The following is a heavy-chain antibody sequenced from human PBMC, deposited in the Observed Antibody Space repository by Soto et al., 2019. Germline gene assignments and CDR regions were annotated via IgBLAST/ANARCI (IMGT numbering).Heavy chain of an antibody. CDR2: IYYSGST. J-gene: IGHJ4*02. Sequence: QVQLQESGPGLVKPSETLSLTCTVSGGSISSYYWSWIRQSPGKGLEWIGYIYYSGSTKYNPSLKSRVTIAVDTHKNQCALRRSSVTAADTAVYYCSRGRGDTAMAWYYWGQGTLVTVSS. V-gene: IGHV4-59*01. CDR3: SRGRGDTAMAWYY. D-gene: IGHD5-18*01. CDR1: GGSISSYY.